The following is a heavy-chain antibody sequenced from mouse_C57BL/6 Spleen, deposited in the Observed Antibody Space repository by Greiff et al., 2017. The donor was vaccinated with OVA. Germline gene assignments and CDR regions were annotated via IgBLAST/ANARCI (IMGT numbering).Heavy chain of an antibody. Sequence: QVQLKQSGAELVRPGASVTLSCKASGYTFTDYEMHWVKQTPVHGLEWIGAIDPETGGTAYNQKFKGKAILTADKSSSTAYMELRSLTSEDSAVYYCTRKGFYYGSSYVWFAYWGQGTLVTVSA. CDR2: IDPETGGT. CDR1: GYTFTDYE. V-gene: IGHV1-15*01. CDR3: TRKGFYYGSSYVWFAY. J-gene: IGHJ3*01. D-gene: IGHD1-1*01.